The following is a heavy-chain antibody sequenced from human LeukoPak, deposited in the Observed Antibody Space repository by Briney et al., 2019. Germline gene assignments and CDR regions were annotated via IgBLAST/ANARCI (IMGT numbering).Heavy chain of an antibody. CDR1: GFTVSSNY. D-gene: IGHD3-10*01. V-gene: IGHV3-53*01. Sequence: GGSLRLSCAASGFTVSSNYMSWVRQAPGKGLEWVSVIYSGGSTYYADSVKGRFTISRDNSKNTLLLRMNSLRAEDTAVYYCAKGYYYSIAFYHDYWGQGTLVTVSS. CDR3: AKGYYYSIAFYHDY. J-gene: IGHJ4*02. CDR2: IYSGGST.